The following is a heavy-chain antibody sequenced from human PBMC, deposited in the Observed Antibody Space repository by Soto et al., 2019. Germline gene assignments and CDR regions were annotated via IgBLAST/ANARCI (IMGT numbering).Heavy chain of an antibody. Sequence: PSETLSLTCAVYGGSFSGYDWSWIRQPPGKGLEWIGEINHSGSTNYNPSLKSRVTISVDTSKNQFSLKLSSVTAADTAVYYCARGPQYYDFWSGHFSEYNWFDPWGQGTLVTVSS. V-gene: IGHV4-34*01. CDR2: INHSGST. CDR3: ARGPQYYDFWSGHFSEYNWFDP. CDR1: GGSFSGYD. D-gene: IGHD3-3*01. J-gene: IGHJ5*02.